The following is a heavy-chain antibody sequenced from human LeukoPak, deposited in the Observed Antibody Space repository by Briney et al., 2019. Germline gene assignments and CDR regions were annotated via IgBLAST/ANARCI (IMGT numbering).Heavy chain of an antibody. CDR2: IYSGGDT. CDR1: GFTVSSNY. D-gene: IGHD3-22*01. J-gene: IGHJ4*02. Sequence: PGGSLRLSCAASGFTVSSNYMSWVRQAPGKGLEQVSVIYSGGDTYYADSVKGRFTIPRDNSKNTLYLQRNSLRAEDTAVYYCATGGEYYDTGGYGHDHWGQGTLVTVSS. V-gene: IGHV3-53*01. CDR3: ATGGEYYDTGGYGHDH.